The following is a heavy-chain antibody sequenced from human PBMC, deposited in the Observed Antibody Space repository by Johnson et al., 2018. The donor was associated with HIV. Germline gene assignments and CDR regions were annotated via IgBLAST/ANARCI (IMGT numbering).Heavy chain of an antibody. D-gene: IGHD2-21*02. CDR1: GFTVSSNY. CDR2: IYSAPST. CDR3: ARVRSTIVVVTATGGAFDI. Sequence: VQLVETGGGLIQPGGSLRLSCAASGFTVSSNYMSWVRQAPGKGLEWVSVIYSAPSTCPDPVRGRFTISRDNSKNTLYLQMNSLRPEDTAVYYCARVRSTIVVVTATGGAFDIWGQGTMVTVSS. V-gene: IGHV3-53*05. J-gene: IGHJ3*02.